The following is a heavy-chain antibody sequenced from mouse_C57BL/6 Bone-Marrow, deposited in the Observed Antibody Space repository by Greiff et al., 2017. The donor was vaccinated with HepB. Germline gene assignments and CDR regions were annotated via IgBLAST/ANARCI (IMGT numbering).Heavy chain of an antibody. D-gene: IGHD1-1*01. V-gene: IGHV1-54*01. CDR2: INPGSGGT. J-gene: IGHJ4*01. CDR3: ASIYYYGSSDDAMDY. CDR1: GYTFTNYL. Sequence: QVQLQQSGAELVRPGTSVKVSCKASGYTFTNYLIEWVKQRPGQGLEWIGVINPGSGGTNYNEKFKGKATLTADKSSSTAYMQLRSLTSEDSAVYFCASIYYYGSSDDAMDYWGQGTSVTVSS.